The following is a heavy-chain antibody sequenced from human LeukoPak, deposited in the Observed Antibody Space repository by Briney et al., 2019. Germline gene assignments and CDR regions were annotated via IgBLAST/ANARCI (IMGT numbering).Heavy chain of an antibody. CDR1: GGTFSSYA. J-gene: IGHJ4*02. D-gene: IGHD3-22*01. CDR2: IIPIFGTA. CDR3: ARTLLQYDSSGYYQNFDY. Sequence: SVKVSCKASGGTFSSYAISWVRQAPGQGLEWMGGIIPIFGTANYAQKFQGRVTITTDESTSTAYMELSSLRSEDTTVYYCARTLLQYDSSGYYQNFDYWGQGTLVTVSS. V-gene: IGHV1-69*05.